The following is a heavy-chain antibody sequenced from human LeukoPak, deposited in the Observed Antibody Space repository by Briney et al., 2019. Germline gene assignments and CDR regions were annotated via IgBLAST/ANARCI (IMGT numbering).Heavy chain of an antibody. D-gene: IGHD6-19*01. J-gene: IGHJ4*02. Sequence: SETLSLTCTVSGGSISSYYWSWIRQPPGKGLEWIGYIYYSGSTNYNPSLKSRVTISVDTSKNQFSLKLSSVTAADTAVYYCARLAVAGTGSFDYWGQGTLVTVSS. CDR2: IYYSGST. CDR3: ARLAVAGTGSFDY. CDR1: GGSISSYY. V-gene: IGHV4-59*01.